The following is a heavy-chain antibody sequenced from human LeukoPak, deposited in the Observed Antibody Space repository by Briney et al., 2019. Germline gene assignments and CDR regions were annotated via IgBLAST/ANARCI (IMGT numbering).Heavy chain of an antibody. J-gene: IGHJ3*02. CDR1: GYTFTNDE. CDR3: ARTPLGKMHAFDI. CDR2: IGTKSGNT. D-gene: IGHD7-27*01. Sequence: ASVKVSCKASGYTFTNDEISWVRQAPGQGLEWMGWIGTKSGNTNYAPSFQARVTLTTDTSSTTAYMELRSLTSDDTAAYYCARTPLGKMHAFDIWGQGTIVTVSS. V-gene: IGHV1-18*01.